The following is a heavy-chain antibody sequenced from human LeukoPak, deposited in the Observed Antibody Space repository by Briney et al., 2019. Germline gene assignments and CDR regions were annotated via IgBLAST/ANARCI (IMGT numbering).Heavy chain of an antibody. CDR1: GGSISSYY. D-gene: IGHD2-15*01. CDR2: IYYSGST. V-gene: IGHV4-59*08. J-gene: IGHJ4*02. CDR3: ARHPFATPFDY. Sequence: SETLSLTCSVSGGSISSYYWSWIRQPPGKGLEWIGYIYYSGSTNYNPSLKSRVTISVDTSKNQFSLKLSSVTAADTAVYYCARHPFATPFDYWGPGTLVTVSS.